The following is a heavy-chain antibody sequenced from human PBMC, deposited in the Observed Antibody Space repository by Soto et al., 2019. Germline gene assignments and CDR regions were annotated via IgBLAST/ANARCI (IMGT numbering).Heavy chain of an antibody. D-gene: IGHD2-8*01. V-gene: IGHV3-30*18. CDR3: AKEKEKWPLDAFDI. CDR1: GFTFSSYG. J-gene: IGHJ3*02. Sequence: QVQLVESGGGVVQPGRSLRLSCAASGFTFSSYGMHWVRQAPGKGLEWVAVISYDGSNKYYADSVKGRFTISRDNSKNTLYLQMNSLRAEDTAVYYCAKEKEKWPLDAFDIWGQGTMVTVSS. CDR2: ISYDGSNK.